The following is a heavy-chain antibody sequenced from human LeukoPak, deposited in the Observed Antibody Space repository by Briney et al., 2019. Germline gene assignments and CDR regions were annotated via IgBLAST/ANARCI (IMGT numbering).Heavy chain of an antibody. CDR3: ARHVTMWLQSPFGN. V-gene: IGHV4-39*01. J-gene: IGHJ4*02. CDR1: GGSISSYY. Sequence: SETLSLTCTVSGGSISSYYWSWIRQPPGKGLEWIGSIYYSESTYYNPSLKSRVTISVDTSKNQFSLKLSSVTAADTAVYYCARHVTMWLQSPFGNWGQGTLVTVSS. D-gene: IGHD5-24*01. CDR2: IYYSEST.